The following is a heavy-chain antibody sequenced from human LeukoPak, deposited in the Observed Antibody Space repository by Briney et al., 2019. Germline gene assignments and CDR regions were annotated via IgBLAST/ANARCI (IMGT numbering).Heavy chain of an antibody. CDR3: ARVADSCFDQ. CDR1: GGSLSNYF. Sequence: SETLSLTCTVSGGSLSNYFWSWIRQPPGKGLEWIGSIFYSGRTSYNPSLKSRVTISVDTSKNQFSLKLSSVSAADTAVYYCARVADSCFDQWGQGTLVTVSS. V-gene: IGHV4-59*01. CDR2: IFYSGRT. D-gene: IGHD2-2*01. J-gene: IGHJ4*02.